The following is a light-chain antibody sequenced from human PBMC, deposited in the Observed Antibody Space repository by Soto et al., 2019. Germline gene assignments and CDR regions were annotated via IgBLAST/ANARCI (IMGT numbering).Light chain of an antibody. CDR1: SSNIGNNY. CDR3: GAWYGSLRRYV. CDR2: DSN. Sequence: QSVLTQPPSVSAAPGQTVTISCSGSSSNIGNNYVSWYQQLPGTAPKLLIYDSNKRPSGIPERFSASTSGTSATLGITGLQTGDDADYYCGAWYGSLRRYVFGTGTKLTVL. V-gene: IGLV1-51*01. J-gene: IGLJ1*01.